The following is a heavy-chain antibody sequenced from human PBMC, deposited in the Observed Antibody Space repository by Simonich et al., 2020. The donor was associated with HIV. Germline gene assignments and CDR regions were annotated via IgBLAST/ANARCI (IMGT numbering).Heavy chain of an antibody. D-gene: IGHD6-19*01. CDR3: ATGQPGYSSGWYDDAFDI. V-gene: IGHV1-2*02. J-gene: IGHJ3*02. CDR2: INPTSGGT. CDR1: GYTFTGYY. Sequence: QVQLVKSGAEVKKPGSSVKVSCKASGYTFTGYYMNWGRQAPGQGLEGMGWINPTSGGTNYAQKFQGRVTMTEDTSTDTAYMELSSLRSEDTAVYYCATGQPGYSSGWYDDAFDIWGQGTMVTVSS.